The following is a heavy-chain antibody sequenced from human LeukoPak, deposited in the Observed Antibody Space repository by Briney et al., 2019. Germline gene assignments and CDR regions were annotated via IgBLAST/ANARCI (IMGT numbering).Heavy chain of an antibody. V-gene: IGHV3-7*03. J-gene: IGHJ6*02. D-gene: IGHD3-16*01. CDR2: INHNGNVN. CDR1: GFTFSSYW. CDR3: ARGGGLGV. Sequence: GSLSLSCAASGFTFSSYWMNWARQAPGKGLEWVASINHNGNVNYYVDSVKGRFTISRDNAKNSLYLQMSNLRAEDTAVYFCARGGGLGVWGQGATVTVSS.